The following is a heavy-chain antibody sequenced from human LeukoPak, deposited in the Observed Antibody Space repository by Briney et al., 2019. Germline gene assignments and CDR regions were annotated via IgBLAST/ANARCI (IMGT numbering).Heavy chain of an antibody. CDR1: GFTFSSYE. V-gene: IGHV3-48*03. CDR2: ISSSGSTI. Sequence: PGGSLRLSCAASGFTFSSYEMNWVRQAPGKGLEWVSYISSSGSTIYYADSVKGRFTISRDNSKNTLYLQMNNLRAEDTAVYYCAKDRHYYDSSGYLLKPTTWGYWGQGTLVTVSS. D-gene: IGHD3-22*01. J-gene: IGHJ4*02. CDR3: AKDRHYYDSSGYLLKPTTWGY.